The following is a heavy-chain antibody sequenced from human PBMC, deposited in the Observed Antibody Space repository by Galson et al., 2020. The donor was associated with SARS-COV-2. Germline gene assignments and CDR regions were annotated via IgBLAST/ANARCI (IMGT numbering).Heavy chain of an antibody. J-gene: IGHJ6*02. CDR2: IWYDGSNK. CDR3: ARDGTVEVAFYYYYYGMDV. CDR1: GFTFSSYG. D-gene: IGHD1-26*01. Sequence: GGSLRLSCAASGFTFSSYGMHWVRQAPGKGLEWVAVIWYDGSNKYYADSVKGRFTISRDNSKNTLYLQMNSLRAEDTAVYYCARDGTVEVAFYYYYYGMDVWGQGTTVTVSS. V-gene: IGHV3-33*01.